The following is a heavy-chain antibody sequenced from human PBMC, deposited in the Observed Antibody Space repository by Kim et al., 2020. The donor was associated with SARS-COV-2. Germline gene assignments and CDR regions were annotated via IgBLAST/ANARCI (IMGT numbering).Heavy chain of an antibody. J-gene: IGHJ3*02. V-gene: IGHV4-34*01. D-gene: IGHD4-17*01. CDR3: AREGDDYGDYFGAFDI. Sequence: SETLSLTCAVYGGSFSGYYWSWIRQPPGKGLEWIGEINHSGSTNYNPSLKSRVTISVDTSKNQFSLKLSSVTAADTAVYYCAREGDDYGDYFGAFDIWGQGTMVTVSS. CDR2: INHSGST. CDR1: GGSFSGYY.